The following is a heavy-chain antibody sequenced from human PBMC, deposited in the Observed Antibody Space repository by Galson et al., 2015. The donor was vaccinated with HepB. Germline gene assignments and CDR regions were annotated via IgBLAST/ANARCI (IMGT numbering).Heavy chain of an antibody. D-gene: IGHD4-11*01. J-gene: IGHJ4*02. V-gene: IGHV3-23*01. CDR2: ISGNGGGT. Sequence: SLRLSCAASGFTFSGYAMTWVRQAPGKGLEWVSGISGNGGGTYYADSVRGRFTISRDNSKNTLYLRMNSLRVEDTALYYCAKTIDYSRSLVDYWGQGTLVTVSS. CDR1: GFTFSGYA. CDR3: AKTIDYSRSLVDY.